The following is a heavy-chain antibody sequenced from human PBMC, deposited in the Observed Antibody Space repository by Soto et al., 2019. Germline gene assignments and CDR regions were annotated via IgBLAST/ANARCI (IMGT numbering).Heavy chain of an antibody. D-gene: IGHD2-15*01. Sequence: GGSLRLSCAASGFTFSSYAMHWVRQAPGKGLEWVAVISYDGSNKYYADSVKGRFTISRDNSKNTLYLQMNSLRAEDTAVYYCARGPVSDIVVVVAPPTLYYYGMDVWGQGTTVTVSS. CDR2: ISYDGSNK. J-gene: IGHJ6*02. V-gene: IGHV3-30-3*01. CDR3: ARGPVSDIVVVVAPPTLYYYGMDV. CDR1: GFTFSSYA.